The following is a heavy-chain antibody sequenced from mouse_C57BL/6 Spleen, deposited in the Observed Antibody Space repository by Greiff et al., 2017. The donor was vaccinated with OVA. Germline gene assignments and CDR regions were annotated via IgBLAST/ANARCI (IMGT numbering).Heavy chain of an antibody. J-gene: IGHJ3*01. CDR3: SRTEEGSEYYGSSYVAWFAD. CDR2: INPSNGGT. V-gene: IGHV1-53*01. CDR1: GYTFTSYW. D-gene: IGHD1-1*01. Sequence: QVQLQQPGTELVKPGASVKLSCKASGYTFTSYWMHWVKQRPGQGLEWIGNINPSNGGTNYNEKFKSKATLTVDKSSSTAYMQLSGLTSEDYAVYYLSRTEEGSEYYGSSYVAWFADWGQGTLVTVSA.